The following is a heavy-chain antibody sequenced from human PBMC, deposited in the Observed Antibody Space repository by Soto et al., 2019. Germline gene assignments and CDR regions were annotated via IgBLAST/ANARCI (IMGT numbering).Heavy chain of an antibody. J-gene: IGHJ3*02. CDR1: GYTFTCYY. Sequence: ASVKVSCKASGYTFTCYYMHWVRQAPGQGLEWMGWINPNSGGTNYAQKFQGWVTMTRDTSISTAYMELSRLRSDDTAVYYCARDGAVATSNAFDIWGQGTMVTVSS. D-gene: IGHD5-12*01. CDR3: ARDGAVATSNAFDI. CDR2: INPNSGGT. V-gene: IGHV1-2*04.